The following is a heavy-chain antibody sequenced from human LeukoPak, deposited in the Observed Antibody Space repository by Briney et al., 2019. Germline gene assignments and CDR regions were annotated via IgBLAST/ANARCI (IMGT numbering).Heavy chain of an antibody. Sequence: GGSLRLSCAASGFTFSDYYMSWIRQAPGKGPEWVANIKQDGSQRYYVDSVRGRFTISRDNAKNSLFLQMNGLRAEDTAVYYCARRGGSSSRRSPIDYWGQGTLVTVSS. V-gene: IGHV3-7*01. CDR2: IKQDGSQR. CDR3: ARRGGSSSRRSPIDY. D-gene: IGHD6-6*01. J-gene: IGHJ4*02. CDR1: GFTFSDYY.